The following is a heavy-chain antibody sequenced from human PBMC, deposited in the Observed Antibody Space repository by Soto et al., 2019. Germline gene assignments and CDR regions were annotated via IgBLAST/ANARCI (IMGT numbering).Heavy chain of an antibody. D-gene: IGHD3-22*01. CDR3: ASDQNFFDSSGYYDH. CDR2: ISPYNGNT. V-gene: IGHV1-18*04. J-gene: IGHJ5*02. Sequence: QIQLVQSAAEVKKPGASVKVSCKTSGYTFVSYGISWVRQAPGQGLEWMGWISPYNGNTNFAQRFRGRVSLTTDTSADIAHMDLESQTSDVTAVDYCASDQNFFDSSGYYDHWGQGTLYTLSS. CDR1: GYTFVSYG.